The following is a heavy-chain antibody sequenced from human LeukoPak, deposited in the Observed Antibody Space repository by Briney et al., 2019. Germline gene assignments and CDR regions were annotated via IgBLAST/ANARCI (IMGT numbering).Heavy chain of an antibody. J-gene: IGHJ4*02. D-gene: IGHD3-3*01. CDR1: GFTFKTSYKFTFTDYW. Sequence: GGSLRLSCVASGFTFKTSYKFTFTDYWMSWVRQAPGKGLEWVANIKQDGGERYYLVSVKGRFTISRDNAKNSLYLHMNSLRAEDTATYYCATWDFWSGYRFESWGQGTLVTVSS. CDR3: ATWDFWSGYRFES. V-gene: IGHV3-7*03. CDR2: IKQDGGER.